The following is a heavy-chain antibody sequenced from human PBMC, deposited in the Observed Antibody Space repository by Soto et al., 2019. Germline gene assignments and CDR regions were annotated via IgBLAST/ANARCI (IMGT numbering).Heavy chain of an antibody. CDR1: GGSITSHY. D-gene: IGHD2-21*01. CDR3: ARQGFGQLHGLVDV. J-gene: IGHJ6*02. Sequence: QVQLQGSGPGLVKPSETLSLTCSVSGGSITSHYCSWFRQPPGKGLEWIGYIHHSGSTSYNPSLKSRVTMSVDTSKNHFSLKVNSVTAADTALYYCARQGFGQLHGLVDVWGPGTTVTVSS. CDR2: IHHSGST. V-gene: IGHV4-59*08.